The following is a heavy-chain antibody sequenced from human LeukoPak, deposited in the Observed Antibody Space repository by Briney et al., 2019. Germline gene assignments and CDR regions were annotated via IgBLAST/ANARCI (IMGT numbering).Heavy chain of an antibody. Sequence: GGSLRLSCVASGFSFSDTTMSWVRQAAGQGLEWVARIKEDGSDENYVDSVKGRFTISRDNARNSLHLQMKSLRAEDTAVYFCAKGGAGGGYFPTWGQGILVIVSS. CDR2: IKEDGSDE. V-gene: IGHV3-7*03. CDR3: AKGGAGGGYFPT. D-gene: IGHD3-16*01. CDR1: GFSFSDTT. J-gene: IGHJ1*01.